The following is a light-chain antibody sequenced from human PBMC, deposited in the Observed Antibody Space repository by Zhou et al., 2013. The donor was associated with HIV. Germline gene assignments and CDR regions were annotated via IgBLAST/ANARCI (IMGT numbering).Light chain of an antibody. CDR1: QSLVYSDGNTY. CDR2: KVS. CDR3: MQGAHWPCT. Sequence: DVVMTQSPLSLPVTLGQPASISCRSSQSLVYSDGNTYLNWFHQRPGQSPRRLIYKVSTRDPGVPDRFSGSGSGTDFTLKISRVEAEDVGIYYCMQGAHWPCTFGQGTKLEIK. V-gene: IGKV2-30*01. J-gene: IGKJ2*02.